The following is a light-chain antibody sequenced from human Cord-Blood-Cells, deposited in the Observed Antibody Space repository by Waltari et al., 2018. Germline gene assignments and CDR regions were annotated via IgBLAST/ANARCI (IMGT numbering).Light chain of an antibody. V-gene: IGLV2-11*01. J-gene: IGLJ2*01. Sequence: QSALTQPRSVSGSPGQSVTISCTGTSSDVGGYNYVSWYQQHPGKAPKLMIYDVSKRPSGVPDRFSGSKSGNTAYLTISGLQAEDEADYYCCSYAGIYVVFGGGTKLTVL. CDR3: CSYAGIYVV. CDR1: SSDVGGYNY. CDR2: DVS.